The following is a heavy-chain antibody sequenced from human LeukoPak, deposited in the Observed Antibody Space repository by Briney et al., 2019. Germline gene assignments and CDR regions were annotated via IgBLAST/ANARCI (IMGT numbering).Heavy chain of an antibody. CDR1: GYSFTSYW. CDR3: ARPRYSRGWYFDF. J-gene: IGHJ4*02. CDR2: IDPSDSYT. Sequence: RGESLRISCKGSGYSFTSYWISWVRQMPGKGLEWMGRIDPSDSYTNYSPSFQGHVTISTDKSINTAYLQWSSLKASDTAMYYCARPRYSRGWYFDFWGQGTLVTVSS. D-gene: IGHD6-19*01. V-gene: IGHV5-10-1*01.